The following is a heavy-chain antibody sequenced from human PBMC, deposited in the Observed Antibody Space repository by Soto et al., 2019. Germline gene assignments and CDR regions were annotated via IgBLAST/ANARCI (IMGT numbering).Heavy chain of an antibody. V-gene: IGHV1-8*01. D-gene: IGHD2-2*03. J-gene: IGHJ5*02. Sequence: QVQLVQSGAEVMQPGASVKVSCKASGYTFTSYDINWVRQATGQGLEWMGWMNPNSGNTGYAQKFQGRVTMTRNTSITTAYMELSSLRSEVTAVYYCARMDKFDGLANWFEPWGQGTLVTVSS. CDR2: MNPNSGNT. CDR1: GYTFTSYD. CDR3: ARMDKFDGLANWFEP.